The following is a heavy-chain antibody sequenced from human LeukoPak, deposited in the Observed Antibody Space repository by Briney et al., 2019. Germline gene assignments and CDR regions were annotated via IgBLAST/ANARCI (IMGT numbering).Heavy chain of an antibody. V-gene: IGHV3-30*04. Sequence: GGSLRLSCAASGFTFSSYTMHWVRQAPGKGLEWVAFISYDGSNKYYADSVEGRFTISRDNSKNTLYLQMNSLRAEDTAVYYCARVRQWLDRDAFDIWGQGTMVTVSS. CDR1: GFTFSSYT. J-gene: IGHJ3*02. CDR3: ARVRQWLDRDAFDI. D-gene: IGHD6-19*01. CDR2: ISYDGSNK.